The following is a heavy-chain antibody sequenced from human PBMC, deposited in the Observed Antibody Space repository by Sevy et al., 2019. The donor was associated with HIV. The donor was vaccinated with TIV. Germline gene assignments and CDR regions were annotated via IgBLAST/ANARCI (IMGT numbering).Heavy chain of an antibody. CDR1: GYTFTGYY. CDR3: ARTQWLVRPPDY. D-gene: IGHD6-19*01. Sequence: ASVKVSCKASGYTFTGYYMHWVRQAPGQGLEWMGRINPNSGGTNYAQKFQGRVTMTRDTSISTAYMELSRLRSDDMAVYYCARTQWLVRPPDYWGQGTLVTVSS. V-gene: IGHV1-2*06. J-gene: IGHJ4*02. CDR2: INPNSGGT.